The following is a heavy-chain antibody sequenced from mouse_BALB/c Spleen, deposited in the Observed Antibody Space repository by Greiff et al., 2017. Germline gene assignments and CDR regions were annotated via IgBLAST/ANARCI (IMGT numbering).Heavy chain of an antibody. CDR1: GFTFTDYY. CDR3: AASRGYYEWFAY. Sequence: DVHLVESGGGLVQPGGSLRLSCATSGFTFTDYYMSWVRQPPGKALEWLGFIRNKANGYTTEYSASVKGRFTISRDNSQSILYLQMNTLRAEDSATYYCAASRGYYEWFAYWGQGTLVTVSA. CDR2: IRNKANGYTT. D-gene: IGHD2-3*01. V-gene: IGHV7-3*02. J-gene: IGHJ3*01.